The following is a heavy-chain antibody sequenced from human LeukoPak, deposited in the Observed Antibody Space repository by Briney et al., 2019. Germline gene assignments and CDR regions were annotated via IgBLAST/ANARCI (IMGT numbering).Heavy chain of an antibody. CDR1: GFTFSNYW. V-gene: IGHV3-7*01. D-gene: IGHD3-22*01. J-gene: IGHJ1*01. CDR3: ATYSSLNRREFQY. CDR2: IKTDGSEK. Sequence: EGSLRLSCEGSGFTFSNYWMGWVRQAPGKGLQWVANIKTDGSEKYYVDSVKGRFTISRDNAKNSLYLQMNSLRAEDTAVYYCATYSSLNRREFQYWGQGTLLTVSS.